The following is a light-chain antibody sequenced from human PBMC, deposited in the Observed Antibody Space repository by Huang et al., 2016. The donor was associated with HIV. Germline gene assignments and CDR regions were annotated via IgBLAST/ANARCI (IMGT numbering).Light chain of an antibody. Sequence: DIVMTQSPLSLPVTPGEPASISCRSSQSLLNSKGYNYLDVYLQKPGQSPQLLIYLGSNRASGVPDRFSGSGSGTDFTLKISRVEAEDIGIYYCMQALQTPRTFGQGTKVEIK. J-gene: IGKJ1*01. CDR3: MQALQTPRT. CDR1: QSLLNSKGYNY. V-gene: IGKV2-28*01. CDR2: LGS.